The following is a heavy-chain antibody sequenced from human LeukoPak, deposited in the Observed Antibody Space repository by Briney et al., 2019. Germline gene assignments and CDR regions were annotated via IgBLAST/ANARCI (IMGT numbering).Heavy chain of an antibody. V-gene: IGHV4-59*01. CDR2: IYQTGST. J-gene: IGHJ4*02. D-gene: IGHD1-26*01. CDR3: VRLRWELMAPYFDH. CDR1: TDTTNTYY. Sequence: SETLSLTCSVSTDTTNTYYWSWIRQSPGKGLEWIGHIYQTGSTDYSPSFRSRVTISIDMSKKEFSLKLSSVTVADTAMYYCVRLRWELMAPYFDHWGQGAFVIVSS.